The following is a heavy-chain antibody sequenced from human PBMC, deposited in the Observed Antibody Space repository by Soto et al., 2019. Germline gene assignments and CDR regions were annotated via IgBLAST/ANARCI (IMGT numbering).Heavy chain of an antibody. Sequence: GGSLRLSCATSGFTFNNCGMSWVRQAPGKGLEWVSAISGSGGSTYYADSVKGRFTISRHNSKNTLYLQMNSLRAEDTAVYYCAKEGYSSVPEGYFDLWGRGTLVTVSS. D-gene: IGHD6-19*01. CDR2: ISGSGGST. J-gene: IGHJ2*01. V-gene: IGHV3-23*01. CDR3: AKEGYSSVPEGYFDL. CDR1: GFTFNNCG.